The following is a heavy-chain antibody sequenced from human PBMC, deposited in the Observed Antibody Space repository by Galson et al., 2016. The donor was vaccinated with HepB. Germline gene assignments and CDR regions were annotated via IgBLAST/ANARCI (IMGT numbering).Heavy chain of an antibody. CDR1: GYSFTSYW. J-gene: IGHJ6*02. CDR3: AIPSEPYYYGMDV. CDR2: ISPGDSDT. Sequence: QSGAEVKKPGESLKISCKGSGYSFTSYWIGWVRQMPGKGLEWMGIISPGDSDTRYSPSFQGQVTISADQSISTAYLQWSSLKASDTAMYYCAIPSEPYYYGMDVWGQGTTVTVSS. V-gene: IGHV5-51*03.